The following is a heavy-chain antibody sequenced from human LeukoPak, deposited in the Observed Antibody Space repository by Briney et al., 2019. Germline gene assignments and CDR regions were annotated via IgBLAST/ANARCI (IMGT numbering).Heavy chain of an antibody. J-gene: IGHJ3*02. V-gene: IGHV4-59*01. Sequence: SETLSLTCTVSGGSISSYYWSWIRQPPGKGLEWIGYFYYSGSTNYNPSLKSRVTISVDTSKNQFSLKLSSVTAADTAVYYCARDYYDSSGYYYGDAFDIWGQGTMVTVSS. CDR2: FYYSGST. CDR3: ARDYYDSSGYYYGDAFDI. CDR1: GGSISSYY. D-gene: IGHD3-22*01.